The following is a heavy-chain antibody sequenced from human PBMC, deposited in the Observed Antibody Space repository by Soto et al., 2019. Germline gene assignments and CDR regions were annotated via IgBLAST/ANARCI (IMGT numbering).Heavy chain of an antibody. CDR3: AKDGKAAQPIRPHAY. CDR1: GFPFSSYA. CDR2: ISGSGGST. Sequence: GGSLRLSCAASGFPFSSYAMSWVRPTPGKGLEWVSAISGSGGSTYYADSVKGRFTISRDNSKNTLYLQMNSLRAEDTAVYYCAKDGKAAQPIRPHAYWGQGTLVTVSS. J-gene: IGHJ4*02. D-gene: IGHD6-6*01. V-gene: IGHV3-23*01.